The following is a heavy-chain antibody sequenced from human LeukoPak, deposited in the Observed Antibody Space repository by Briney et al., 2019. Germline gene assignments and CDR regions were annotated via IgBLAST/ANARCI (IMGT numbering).Heavy chain of an antibody. CDR3: AKDLYITIVRGAGY. Sequence: GGSLRLSCAASGFTFSSYGMSWVRQAPGKGLEWVSAISGRGGSTYYADSVKGRFTISRDNSKNTLYLQMNSLRAEDTAVYYCAKDLYITIVRGAGYWGQGTLVTVSS. CDR1: GFTFSSYG. J-gene: IGHJ4*02. D-gene: IGHD3-10*01. CDR2: ISGRGGST. V-gene: IGHV3-23*01.